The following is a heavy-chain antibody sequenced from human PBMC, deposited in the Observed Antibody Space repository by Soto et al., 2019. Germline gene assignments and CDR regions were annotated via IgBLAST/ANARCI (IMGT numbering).Heavy chain of an antibody. J-gene: IGHJ6*02. Sequence: SETLSLTCTVSGGSISSGDYYWSCIRQPPGKGLEWIGYIYYSGSTYYNPSLKSRVTISVDTSKNQFSLKLSSVTAADTAVYYCARDQIAGGMDVWGQGTTVTVSS. CDR1: GGSISSGDYY. D-gene: IGHD2-15*01. V-gene: IGHV4-30-4*01. CDR3: ARDQIAGGMDV. CDR2: IYYSGST.